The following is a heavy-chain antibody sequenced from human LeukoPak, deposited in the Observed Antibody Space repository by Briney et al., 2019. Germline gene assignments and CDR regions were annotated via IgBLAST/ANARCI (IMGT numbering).Heavy chain of an antibody. CDR3: AKTPRGYTYLPDY. V-gene: IGHV3-30*18. J-gene: IGHJ4*02. CDR2: ISFDGSDK. Sequence: GGSLRLSCAASGFTFTSFGIHWVSQAPGKGLDWVAVISFDGSDKYYADSVKGRFTISRDNSKNTVYLQMNSLRAEDTAVYYCAKTPRGYTYLPDYWGQGTLVTVSS. D-gene: IGHD5-18*01. CDR1: GFTFTSFG.